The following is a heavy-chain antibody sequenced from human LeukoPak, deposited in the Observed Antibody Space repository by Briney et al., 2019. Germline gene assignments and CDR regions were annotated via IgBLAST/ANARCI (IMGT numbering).Heavy chain of an antibody. V-gene: IGHV3-23*01. CDR3: ATYRQVLLPFES. D-gene: IGHD2-8*02. J-gene: IGHJ4*02. Sequence: GGSLRLSCAASGLTFRTYAMSWVRQAPGKGLEWVSSISDSGGYTFYADSVKGRFTISRDNSKNTVYLQMNSLRAEDTAVYYCATYRQVLLPFESWGQGTLVTVSS. CDR2: ISDSGGYT. CDR1: GLTFRTYA.